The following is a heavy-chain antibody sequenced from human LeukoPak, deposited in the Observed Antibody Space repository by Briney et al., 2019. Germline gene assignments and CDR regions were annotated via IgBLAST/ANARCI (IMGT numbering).Heavy chain of an antibody. CDR3: AKDPNNHSVYGDYEYAFDI. J-gene: IGHJ3*02. V-gene: IGHV3-23*01. Sequence: GGSLRLSCAASGFTFSSYAMSWVRQAPGKGLEWVSAISGSGGSTYYADSVKGRFTISRDNSKNTLYLQMNSLRAEDTAVYYCAKDPNNHSVYGDYEYAFDIWGQGTMVTVSS. D-gene: IGHD4-17*01. CDR2: ISGSGGST. CDR1: GFTFSSYA.